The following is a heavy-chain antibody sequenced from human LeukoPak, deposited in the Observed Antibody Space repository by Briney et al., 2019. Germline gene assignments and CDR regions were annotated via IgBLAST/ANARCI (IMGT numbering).Heavy chain of an antibody. Sequence: GGSLRLSCAASGFTFSSYAMHWVRQAPGKGLEWVAVISYDGSNKYYADSVKGRFTISRDNSMNTLYLQMNSLRAEDTAVYYYARDEHDSYYYDSSGYYYWGQGTLVTVSS. J-gene: IGHJ4*02. CDR2: ISYDGSNK. V-gene: IGHV3-30-3*01. CDR3: ARDEHDSYYYDSSGYYY. D-gene: IGHD3-22*01. CDR1: GFTFSSYA.